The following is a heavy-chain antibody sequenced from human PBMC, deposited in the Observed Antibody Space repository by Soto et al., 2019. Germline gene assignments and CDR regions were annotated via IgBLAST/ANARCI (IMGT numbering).Heavy chain of an antibody. V-gene: IGHV2-5*02. CDR3: APSALTSLGDS. CDR1: GFSLSTYGEG. D-gene: IGHD2-2*01. J-gene: IGHJ4*02. Sequence: QITLKESGPTLVKPTQTLTLTCTFSGFSLSTYGEGVAWIRQPPGKALEWLALIYWDDDMRYSPSLRNRLTVAKDPSKTPVVATMPNVDPMATGTYFSAPSALTSLGDSWGQGLAVTVAS. CDR2: IYWDDDM.